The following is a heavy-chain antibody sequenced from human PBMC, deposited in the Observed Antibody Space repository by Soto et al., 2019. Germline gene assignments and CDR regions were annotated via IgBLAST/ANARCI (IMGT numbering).Heavy chain of an antibody. CDR3: AKDIKGTGTNVIYAS. V-gene: IGHV3-23*01. CDR1: GFSFSTYA. CDR2: ISGSGSAT. Sequence: EVQLLESGGSLVQPGGSLRLSCAASGFSFSTYAMGWVRQAPGKGLEWVSAISGSGSATYYADPVKGRFTISRDNSKDTLYLQMSSLRDGDTAVYYCAKDIKGTGTNVIYASWGQGSLVTVSS. D-gene: IGHD1-7*01. J-gene: IGHJ5*02.